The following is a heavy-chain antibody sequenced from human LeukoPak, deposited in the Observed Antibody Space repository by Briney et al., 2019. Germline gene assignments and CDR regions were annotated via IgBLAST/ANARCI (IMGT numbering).Heavy chain of an antibody. D-gene: IGHD3-10*01. CDR2: IYTSGST. J-gene: IGHJ6*03. CDR3: ARVPGGSGSYQYYYYYMDV. CDR1: GGSISSGSYY. V-gene: IGHV4-61*02. Sequence: SETLSLTCTVSGGSISSGSYYWSWIRQPAGKGLEWIGRIYTSGSTNYNPSLKSRVTISVDTSKNQFSLKLSSLTAADTAVYYCARVPGGSGSYQYYYYYMDVWGKGTTVTISS.